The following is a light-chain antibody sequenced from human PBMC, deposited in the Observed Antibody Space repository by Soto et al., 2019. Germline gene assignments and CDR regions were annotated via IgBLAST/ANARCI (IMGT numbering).Light chain of an antibody. V-gene: IGKV3-20*01. Sequence: EIVLTQSPGTLSLSPGERATLSCRASQSVDSNYLAGYQQKPGPAPRLLIYGASARATGIPDRFSGSGSDPYFTLTITRLAPDDFAVYAWQQYGSSSSWTFGQGTKVDFK. CDR1: QSVDSNY. CDR2: GAS. J-gene: IGKJ1*01. CDR3: QQYGSSSSWT.